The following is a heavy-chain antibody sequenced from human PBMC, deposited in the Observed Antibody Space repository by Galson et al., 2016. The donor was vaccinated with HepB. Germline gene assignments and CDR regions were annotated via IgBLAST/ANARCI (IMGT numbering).Heavy chain of an antibody. CDR3: ARDWGRLAAYYFDY. J-gene: IGHJ4*02. D-gene: IGHD3-16*01. CDR2: KSHDGKNE. CDR1: GFSFSLYD. V-gene: IGHV3-30*04. Sequence: SLRLSCAASGFSFSLYDMHWVRQAPGKGLEWVAVKSHDGKNEFYADSVKGRFSISRDNSKNTVYLQMNSLRPDDTAVYYCARDWGRLAAYYFDYWGREHWSPSPQ.